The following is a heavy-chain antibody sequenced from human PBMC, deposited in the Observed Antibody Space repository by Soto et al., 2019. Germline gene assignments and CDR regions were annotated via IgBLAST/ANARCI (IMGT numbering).Heavy chain of an antibody. J-gene: IGHJ6*02. CDR2: ISYDGSNK. CDR1: GFTFSTYA. Sequence: GGSLRLSCAASGFTFSTYAMHWVRQAPGKGLEWVAVISYDGSNKYYADSVKGRFTISRDNSKNTLYLQMNSLRAEDTAVYYCARGRGYSGYDFSLGMDVWGRGTTVTVSS. CDR3: ARGRGYSGYDFSLGMDV. V-gene: IGHV3-30-3*01. D-gene: IGHD5-12*01.